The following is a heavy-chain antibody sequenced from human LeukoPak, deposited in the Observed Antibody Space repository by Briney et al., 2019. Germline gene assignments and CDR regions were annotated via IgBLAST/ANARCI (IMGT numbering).Heavy chain of an antibody. V-gene: IGHV3-30*04. Sequence: GGSLRLSCAASGFTFSSYAMHWVRQAPGKGLEWVAVISYDGSNKYYADSVKGRFTISRDNSKNTLYLQMNSLRAEDTAVYYCARESSGGYYFDVFDIWGQGTMVTVSS. J-gene: IGHJ3*02. CDR1: GFTFSSYA. CDR3: ARESSGGYYFDVFDI. D-gene: IGHD3-22*01. CDR2: ISYDGSNK.